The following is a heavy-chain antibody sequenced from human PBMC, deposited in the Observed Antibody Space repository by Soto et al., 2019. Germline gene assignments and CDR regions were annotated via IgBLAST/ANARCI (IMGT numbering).Heavy chain of an antibody. Sequence: QVQLVQSAGEVKEPGSSLKVACKASGYSFSTYGISWVRQAPGQGLEWMGWISTSNGYTNYAQKFQGRVSLTTDTSHNTAYMAVRSLRSDDTAFYSSAIYRSSALLESSSYDSYGMDVWGKGTSVNVSS. CDR3: AIYRSSALLESSSYDSYGMDV. CDR2: ISTSNGYT. J-gene: IGHJ6*04. CDR1: GYSFSTYG. D-gene: IGHD3-3*01. V-gene: IGHV1-18*01.